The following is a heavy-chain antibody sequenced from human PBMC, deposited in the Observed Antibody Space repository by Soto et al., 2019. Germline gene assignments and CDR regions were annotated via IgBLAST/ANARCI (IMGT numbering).Heavy chain of an antibody. Sequence: EVQLLESGGGLVQPGGSLRLSCAASGFTFSSHAMSWVRQAPGEGLEWVSGISDSGGSTSYADSVKGRFGVSRDNSRNTLDLQMNSLRGEGKAVYYCAKGRGNTGGNTNGYFDLWGRGTRVTVSS. D-gene: IGHD2-2*02. V-gene: IGHV3-23*01. J-gene: IGHJ2*01. CDR1: GFTFSSHA. CDR2: ISDSGGST. CDR3: AKGRGNTGGNTNGYFDL.